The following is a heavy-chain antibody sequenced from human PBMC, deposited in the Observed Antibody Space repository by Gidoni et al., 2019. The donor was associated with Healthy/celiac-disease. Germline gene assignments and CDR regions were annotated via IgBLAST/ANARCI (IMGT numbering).Heavy chain of an antibody. V-gene: IGHV3-11*05. D-gene: IGHD6-19*01. CDR3: ARDKVAVAGSLPHVWYYYYMDV. Sequence: QVQLVESGGGLVKPGGSLRLSCAASGFTFSDSYMSWIRKAPGKGLEGVSYISSSSSYTNYADSVKGRFTISRDNAKNALYLQRNSLRAEDTAVYYCARDKVAVAGSLPHVWYYYYMDVWGKGTTVTVSS. J-gene: IGHJ6*03. CDR2: ISSSSSYT. CDR1: GFTFSDSY.